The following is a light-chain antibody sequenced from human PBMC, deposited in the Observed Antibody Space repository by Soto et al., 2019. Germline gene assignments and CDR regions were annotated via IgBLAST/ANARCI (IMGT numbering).Light chain of an antibody. Sequence: QSALTQPASVSGSPGQSITISCTGTSSDVGGYNYVSWYQHHPGKAPKLMIYEVSNRPSGGINRFSGSKSGNTATLTISGLQAEDEADYYCSSYTGSSTPVFGGGTKLTVL. J-gene: IGLJ3*02. CDR2: EVS. CDR1: SSDVGGYNY. V-gene: IGLV2-14*01. CDR3: SSYTGSSTPV.